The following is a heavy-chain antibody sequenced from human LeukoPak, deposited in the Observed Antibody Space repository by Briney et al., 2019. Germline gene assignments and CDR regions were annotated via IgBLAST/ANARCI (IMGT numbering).Heavy chain of an antibody. V-gene: IGHV3-21*01. Sequence: GGSLRLSCAASGFTFSSYSMNWVRQAPGKGLEWVSSISSSGSYIYYADSVKGRFTISRDNAKNSLYLQMNSLRAEDTAVYYCARERSLRYFDWSPSDAFDIWGQGTMVTVSS. CDR3: ARERSLRYFDWSPSDAFDI. CDR1: GFTFSSYS. J-gene: IGHJ3*02. CDR2: ISSSGSYI. D-gene: IGHD3-9*01.